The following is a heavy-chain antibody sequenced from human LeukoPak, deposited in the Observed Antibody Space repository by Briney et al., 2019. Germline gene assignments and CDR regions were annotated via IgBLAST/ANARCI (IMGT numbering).Heavy chain of an antibody. D-gene: IGHD4-23*01. CDR3: TRFTAVTPTDY. Sequence: GGSLRLSCTASGFTFGDYAMSWVRQAPGKGLEWVGFIRSKAYGGTTEYAASVKGRFTISRDDSKSIAYLQMNSLKTEDTAVYYCTRFTAVTPTDYWGQGTLVTVSS. V-gene: IGHV3-49*04. CDR1: GFTFGDYA. J-gene: IGHJ4*02. CDR2: IRSKAYGGTT.